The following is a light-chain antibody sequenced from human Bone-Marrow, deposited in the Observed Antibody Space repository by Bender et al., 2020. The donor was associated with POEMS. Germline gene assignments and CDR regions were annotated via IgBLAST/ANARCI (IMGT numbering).Light chain of an antibody. CDR1: SRNVGIKNF. CDR2: EGS. J-gene: IGLJ1*01. Sequence: QSALTQPASVSGSPGQSISISCTATSRNVGIKNFVSWYQHHPGRVPKVVIYEGSRRPSGVSGRFSGSTSDNTASLTISGLQAQDEADYYCCSYAGSNTYVFGSGTKVTVL. V-gene: IGLV2-23*01. CDR3: CSYAGSNTYV.